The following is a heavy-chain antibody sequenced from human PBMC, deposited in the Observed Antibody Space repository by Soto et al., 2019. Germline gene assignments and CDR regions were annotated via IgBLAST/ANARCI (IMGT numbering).Heavy chain of an antibody. J-gene: IGHJ1*01. D-gene: IGHD2-15*01. Sequence: QVQLVESGGGVVQPGRSLRLSCAASGFSFSYYAMHWVRQAPGKGLEWVAGIAYDASKKYYADSVKGRFTISRDNSKNTLYLQMTSLRDEDTAVYYCASPYCSGGSCYLTEYFQHWGQGTLVTVSS. CDR2: IAYDASKK. CDR3: ASPYCSGGSCYLTEYFQH. CDR1: GFSFSYYA. V-gene: IGHV3-30*03.